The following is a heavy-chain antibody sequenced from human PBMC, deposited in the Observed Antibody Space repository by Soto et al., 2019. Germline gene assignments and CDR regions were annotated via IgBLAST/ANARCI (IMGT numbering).Heavy chain of an antibody. CDR1: GGSISSYY. D-gene: IGHD3-22*01. J-gene: IGHJ3*02. CDR2: IYTSGST. Sequence: PSETLSLTCTVSGGSISSYYWSWIRQPAGKGLEWIGRIYTSGSTNYNPSLKSRVTMSVDTSKNQFSLKLSPVTAADTAVYYCARDLLDYDSSDRDAFDIWGQGTMVTVSS. V-gene: IGHV4-4*07. CDR3: ARDLLDYDSSDRDAFDI.